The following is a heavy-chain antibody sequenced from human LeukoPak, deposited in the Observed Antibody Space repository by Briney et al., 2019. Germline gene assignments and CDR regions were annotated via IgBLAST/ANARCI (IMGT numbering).Heavy chain of an antibody. CDR2: IRYDGSNI. V-gene: IGHV3-30*02. D-gene: IGHD6-13*01. CDR1: GFTFSNYG. Sequence: GGSLRLSCAASGFTFSNYGMHWVRQAPGNRLEWVAFIRYDGSNIYYADSVKGRFTISRDNSKNTLYLQMNSLRAEDTAVYYCARDFGAAAGWGQGTLVTVSS. J-gene: IGHJ4*02. CDR3: ARDFGAAAG.